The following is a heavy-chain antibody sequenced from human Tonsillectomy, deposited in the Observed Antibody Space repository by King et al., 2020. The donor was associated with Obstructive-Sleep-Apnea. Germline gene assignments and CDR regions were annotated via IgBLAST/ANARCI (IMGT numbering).Heavy chain of an antibody. CDR3: AKDRADIVATILDYYYYAMDV. D-gene: IGHD5-12*01. CDR2: ISNDGSNK. CDR1: GFIFSNYG. J-gene: IGHJ6*02. V-gene: IGHV3-30*18. Sequence: VQLVESGGGVVQPGRSLRVSCAASGFIFSNYGMHWVRQAPGKGLEWVAVISNDGSNKHYADSVKGRFTISRDNSKNTLNLQMNSLRAEDTAVYYCAKDRADIVATILDYYYYAMDVWGQGTTVTVSS.